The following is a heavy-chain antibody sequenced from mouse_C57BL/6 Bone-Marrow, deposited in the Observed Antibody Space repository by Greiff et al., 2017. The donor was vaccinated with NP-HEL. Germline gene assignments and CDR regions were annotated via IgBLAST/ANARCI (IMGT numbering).Heavy chain of an antibody. CDR2: IYPSSGNT. J-gene: IGHJ4*01. V-gene: IGHV1-81*01. D-gene: IGHD2-3*01. Sequence: QVTLNVSGAELARPGASVKLSCKASGFTFTSYGISWVKQRTGQGLEWIGEIYPSSGNTYYNEKFKGKATLTADKSSSTAYMELRSLTSEDSAVYCCARYPDGYYAMDYWGQGTSVTVAS. CDR1: GFTFTSYG. CDR3: ARYPDGYYAMDY.